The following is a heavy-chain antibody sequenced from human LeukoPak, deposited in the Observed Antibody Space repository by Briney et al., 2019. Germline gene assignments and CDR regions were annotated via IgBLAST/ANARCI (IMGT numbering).Heavy chain of an antibody. J-gene: IGHJ4*02. Sequence: PSQTLSLTCTVSGGSISSGDYYWSWIRQPPGKGLVWIGYMYYSGSTYYNPSLKSRVTMSVDTSKNQFSLKLSSVTAADTAVYYCATLERYCSSTSCYGGIDYWGQGTLVTVSS. D-gene: IGHD2-2*01. CDR2: MYYSGST. CDR3: ATLERYCSSTSCYGGIDY. V-gene: IGHV4-30-4*01. CDR1: GGSISSGDYY.